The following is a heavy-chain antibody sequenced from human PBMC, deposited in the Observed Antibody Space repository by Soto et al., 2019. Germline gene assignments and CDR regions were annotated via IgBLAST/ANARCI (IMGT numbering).Heavy chain of an antibody. D-gene: IGHD6-6*01. CDR1: GGTFSSYA. V-gene: IGHV1-69*12. CDR3: AGSSTRLDV. Sequence: QVQLVQSGAEVKKPGSSVKVSCKASGGTFSSYAISWVRQAPGQGLEWMGGIIPIFGTANYAQKFQGRVTSAADESTSTAYLVLSSLSAEDAAVYYSAGSSTRLDVWGQGTTVTVSS. CDR2: IIPIFGTA. J-gene: IGHJ6*02.